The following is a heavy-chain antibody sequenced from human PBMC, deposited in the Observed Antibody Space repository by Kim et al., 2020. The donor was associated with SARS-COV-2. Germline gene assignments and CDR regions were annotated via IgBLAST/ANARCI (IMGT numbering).Heavy chain of an antibody. CDR1: GGSISSSSYY. CDR2: IYYSGST. V-gene: IGHV4-39*01. Sequence: SETLSLTCTVSGGSISSSSYYWGWIRQPPGKGLEWIRSIYYSGSTYYNPSLKSRVTISVDTSKNQFSLKLSSVTAADTAVYYCARVGGSYPFDYWGQGTLVTVSS. CDR3: ARVGGSYPFDY. J-gene: IGHJ4*02. D-gene: IGHD1-26*01.